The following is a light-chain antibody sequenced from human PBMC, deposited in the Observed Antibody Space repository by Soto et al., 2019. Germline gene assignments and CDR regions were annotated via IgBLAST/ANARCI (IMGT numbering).Light chain of an antibody. J-gene: IGKJ3*01. V-gene: IGKV3-20*01. CDR3: QHYGRSPGLFT. CDR1: QSVSTT. CDR2: GAS. Sequence: EIVMTQSPATLSVSPGERSTLSCRASQSVSTTLAWYQQKPGQAPRLLIYGASNRATGIPDRFSGSGSGTDFTLTISRLEPEDFAVYYCQHYGRSPGLFTFGPGTKVDIK.